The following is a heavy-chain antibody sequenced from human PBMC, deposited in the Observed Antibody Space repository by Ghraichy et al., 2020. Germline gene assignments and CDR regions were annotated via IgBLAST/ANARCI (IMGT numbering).Heavy chain of an antibody. CDR2: IHPRTGAT. CDR3: ARDQVVALMTTTQAAFDL. D-gene: IGHD2-21*01. Sequence: ASVKVSCEASGYTFTGFHMHWVRQAPGQGLEWMGRIHPRTGATDYAQKFQDRVTMTRDTSIISTAYMELRGLGFDDTAMYFCARDQVVALMTTTQAAFDLWGQGTMVSVSS. CDR1: GYTFTGFH. V-gene: IGHV1-2*06. J-gene: IGHJ3*01.